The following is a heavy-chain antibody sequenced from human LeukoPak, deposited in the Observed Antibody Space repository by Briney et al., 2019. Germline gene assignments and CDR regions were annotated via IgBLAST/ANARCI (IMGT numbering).Heavy chain of an antibody. D-gene: IGHD2-2*01. CDR3: ARDPRMGYCSSTSCYDYMDV. CDR2: IIPIFGTA. CDR1: GGTFSSYA. V-gene: IGHV1-69*13. Sequence: GASVKVSCKASGGTFSSYAISWVRQAPGQGLEWMGGIIPIFGTANYAQKFQGRVTITADESTSTAYMELSSLRSEDTAVYYCARDPRMGYCSSTSCYDYMDVWGKGTTVTVSS. J-gene: IGHJ6*03.